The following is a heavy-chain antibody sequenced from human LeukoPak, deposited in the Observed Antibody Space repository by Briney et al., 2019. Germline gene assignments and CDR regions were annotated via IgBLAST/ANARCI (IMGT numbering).Heavy chain of an antibody. CDR1: GFTFDDYT. V-gene: IGHV3-43*01. D-gene: IGHD7-27*01. CDR3: AKDTAWGYFDY. Sequence: GGSVRLSCAASGFTFDDYTMHWVRQTPGKGLEWVSLISWDGGSTYYTDSMKGRFTISRDNSKHSLYLQMNSLRTEDTALYYCAKDTAWGYFDYWGQGTLVTVSS. CDR2: ISWDGGST. J-gene: IGHJ4*02.